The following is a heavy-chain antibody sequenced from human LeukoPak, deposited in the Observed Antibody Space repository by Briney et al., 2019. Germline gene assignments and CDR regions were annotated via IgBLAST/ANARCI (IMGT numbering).Heavy chain of an antibody. V-gene: IGHV4-4*07. CDR3: ARDLTARGSFDY. CDR2: NYPTGDT. D-gene: IGHD3-16*01. Sequence: SETLSLTCSVSGVSVTNYYRSWVRQPAGKRLEWIGRNYPTGDTIYNPSLKSRVTMSVDMSKNHLSLKLTSVTAADAAVYYCARDLTARGSFDYWGQGILASVSS. CDR1: GVSVTNYY. J-gene: IGHJ4*02.